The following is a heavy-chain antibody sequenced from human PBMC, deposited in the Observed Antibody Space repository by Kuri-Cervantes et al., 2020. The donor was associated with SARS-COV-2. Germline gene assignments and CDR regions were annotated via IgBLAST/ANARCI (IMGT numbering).Heavy chain of an antibody. CDR3: AKDSRDYYDSSAWQY. Sequence: ASVKVSCKASGYTFTGYYMHWVRQAPGQGLEWMGRINPNSGGTNYAQKFQGRVTMTRDTSISTAYMELRSLTSDDSAIYYCAKDSRDYYDSSAWQYWGQGTLVTVSS. CDR1: GYTFTGYY. D-gene: IGHD3-22*01. CDR2: INPNSGGT. V-gene: IGHV1-2*06. J-gene: IGHJ4*02.